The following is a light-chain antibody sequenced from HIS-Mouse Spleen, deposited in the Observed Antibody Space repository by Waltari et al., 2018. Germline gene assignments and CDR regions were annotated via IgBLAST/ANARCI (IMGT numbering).Light chain of an antibody. J-gene: IGLJ3*02. CDR2: RNN. Sequence: QSVLTQPPSASGTPGQRVTISCSGSSSNIGSNYVYWYQQLPGTAPKLLIHRNNQPPAGVPDRFSVSQSGTSASLAISGLRSEDEADYYCAAWDDSLSGPVFGGGTKLTVL. CDR1: SSNIGSNY. CDR3: AAWDDSLSGPV. V-gene: IGLV1-47*01.